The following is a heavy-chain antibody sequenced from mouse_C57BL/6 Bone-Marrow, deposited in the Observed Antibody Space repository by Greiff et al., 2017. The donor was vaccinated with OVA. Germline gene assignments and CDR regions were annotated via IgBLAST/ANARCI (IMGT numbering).Heavy chain of an antibody. D-gene: IGHD2-3*01. J-gene: IGHJ4*01. V-gene: IGHV1-75*01. CDR3: AREWWLLRIYAMDY. CDR2: IFPGSGST. Sequence: VKLVESGPELVKPGASVKISCKASGYTFTDYYINWVKQRPGQGLEWIGWIFPGSGSTYYNEKFKGKATLTVDKSSSTAYMLLSSLTSEDSAVYFCAREWWLLRIYAMDYWGQGTSVTVSS. CDR1: GYTFTDYY.